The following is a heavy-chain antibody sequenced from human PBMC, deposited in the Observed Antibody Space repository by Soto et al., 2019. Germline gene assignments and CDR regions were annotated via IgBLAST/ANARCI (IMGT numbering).Heavy chain of an antibody. J-gene: IGHJ6*02. V-gene: IGHV1-69*01. CDR3: AAELGFGKLSVV. CDR1: GDTFKNCV. CDR2: ILPLFGTT. D-gene: IGHD3-10*01. Sequence: QVQVGQSGVEVRRPGSSVKVSCKASGDTFKNCVISWVRQAPGKGLEWMGGILPLFGTTDFAQRFQGRLTITTDESTTTAYMELSRLRSEDTATYYCAAELGFGKLSVVWGQGTTVSVSS.